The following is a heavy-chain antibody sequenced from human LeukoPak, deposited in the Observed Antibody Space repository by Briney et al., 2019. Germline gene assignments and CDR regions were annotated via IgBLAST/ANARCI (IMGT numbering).Heavy chain of an antibody. Sequence: GGSLRLSCAASGFTFTNARISWVRQAPGKGLEWVGRIKSKVDGGTTDYAAPVEGRFTISRDDSKNTLFLQMNSLKTDDTAVYYCTTIYYDNSGYYYGDFWGQGTLVTVSS. CDR2: IKSKVDGGTT. J-gene: IGHJ4*02. V-gene: IGHV3-15*01. CDR1: GFTFTNAR. CDR3: TTIYYDNSGYYYGDF. D-gene: IGHD3-22*01.